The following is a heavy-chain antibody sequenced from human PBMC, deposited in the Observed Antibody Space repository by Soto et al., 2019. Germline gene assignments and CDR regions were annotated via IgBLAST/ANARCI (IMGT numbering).Heavy chain of an antibody. CDR1: GFTFRSFT. CDR3: TRVASRDRSPRGCFDP. Sequence: GGTLRLSCAASGFTFRSFTMNWVRQAPGKGLEGVSTISSNSAYIYYTDALRGRFTISRDNAKNSLHLHMNSLRAEDTAVYYCTRVASRDRSPRGCFDPWCPGPLATLS. J-gene: IGHJ5*02. V-gene: IGHV3-21*01. D-gene: IGHD3-10*01. CDR2: ISSNSAYI.